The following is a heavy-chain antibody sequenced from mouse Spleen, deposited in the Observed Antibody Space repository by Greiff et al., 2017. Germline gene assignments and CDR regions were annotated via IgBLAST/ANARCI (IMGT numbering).Heavy chain of an antibody. Sequence: EVMLVESEGGLVQPGSSMKLSCTASGFTFSDYYMAWVRQVPEKGLEWVANINYDGSSTYYLDSLKSRFIISRDNAKNILYLQMSSLKSEDTATYYCARGGLYFDVWGAGTTVTVSS. J-gene: IGHJ1*01. CDR1: GFTFSDYY. CDR2: INYDGSST. CDR3: ARGGLYFDV. V-gene: IGHV5-16*01.